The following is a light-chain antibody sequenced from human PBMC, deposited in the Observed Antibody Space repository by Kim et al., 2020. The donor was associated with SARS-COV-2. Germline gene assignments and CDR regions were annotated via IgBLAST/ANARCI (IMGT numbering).Light chain of an antibody. V-gene: IGKV1-27*01. J-gene: IGKJ1*01. CDR2: AAS. CDR3: QKYDSAPWT. Sequence: DIQMTQSPSSLSASVGDGVTITCRASQDIANYLAWYQQKPGKVPKLLVYAASALKSGVPSRFSGRRSGTDFTLTICNLQPEDVATYYCQKYDSAPWTFGQGTKVDIK. CDR1: QDIANY.